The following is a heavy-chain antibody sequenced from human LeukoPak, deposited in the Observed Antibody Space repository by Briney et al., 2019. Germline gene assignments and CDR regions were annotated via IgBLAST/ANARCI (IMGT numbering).Heavy chain of an antibody. D-gene: IGHD6-19*01. J-gene: IGHJ4*02. Sequence: SETLSLTCAVSGGSISSGDYSWSWIRQPPGKGLEWIGYIFQSGSTYYNPSLKSRVTISVDRSKNQFSLKLSSVTAADTAVYYCARGPRQNSSFYVWGQGTLVNVSS. CDR3: ARGPRQNSSFYV. CDR2: IFQSGST. CDR1: GGSISSGDYS. V-gene: IGHV4-30-2*01.